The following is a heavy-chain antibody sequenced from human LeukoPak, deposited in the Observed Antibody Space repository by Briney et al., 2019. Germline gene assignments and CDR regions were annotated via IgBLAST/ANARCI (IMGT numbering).Heavy chain of an antibody. CDR2: IIPILGIA. D-gene: IGHD1/OR15-1a*01. V-gene: IGHV1-69*04. J-gene: IGHJ5*02. Sequence: SVKVSCKASGGTFSSYAISWVRQAPGQGLEWMGRIIPILGIANYAQKFQGRVTITADKSTSTAYMELSILRTEDTAVYYCARARITGTALSWFDPWGQGTLVTVSS. CDR1: GGTFSSYA. CDR3: ARARITGTALSWFDP.